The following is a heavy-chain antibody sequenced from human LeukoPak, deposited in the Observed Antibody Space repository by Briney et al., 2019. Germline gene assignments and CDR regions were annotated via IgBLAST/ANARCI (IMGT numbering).Heavy chain of an antibody. CDR1: GGSISSYY. V-gene: IGHV4-4*07. CDR2: IYTSGST. D-gene: IGHD3-10*01. CDR3: ARGYYYGSGSYSFDY. Sequence: SETLSLTCTVSGGSISSYYWSWIRQPAGKGLEWIGRIYTSGSTNYNPSLKSRVTISVDTSKNQFSLQLNSVTPEDTAVYYCARGYYYGSGSYSFDYWGQGTLVTVSS. J-gene: IGHJ4*02.